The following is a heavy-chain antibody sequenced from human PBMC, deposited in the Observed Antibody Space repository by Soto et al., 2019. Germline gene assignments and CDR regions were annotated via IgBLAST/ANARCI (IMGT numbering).Heavy chain of an antibody. Sequence: SETLSLTCTVSGGSISSSSYYWGWIRQPPGKGLEWIGSIYYSGSTYYNPSLKSRVTISVDTSKNQFSLNLSSVTAADTAVYYCARITGGYYYYYYLAVWGKGTTVTVSS. CDR1: GGSISSSSYY. V-gene: IGHV4-39*01. J-gene: IGHJ6*03. CDR3: ARITGGYYYYYYLAV. D-gene: IGHD6-25*01. CDR2: IYYSGST.